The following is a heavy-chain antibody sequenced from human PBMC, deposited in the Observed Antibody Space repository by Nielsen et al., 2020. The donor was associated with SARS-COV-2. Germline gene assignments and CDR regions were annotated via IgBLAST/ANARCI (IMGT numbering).Heavy chain of an antibody. D-gene: IGHD2-2*01. V-gene: IGHV1-69*06. CDR3: ARDGVIVVVPAVPGDYYYYGMDV. Sequence: WVRQAPGQGLEWMGGIIPIFGTANYAQKFQGRVTITADKSTSTAYMELSSLRSEDTAVYYCARDGVIVVVPAVPGDYYYYGMDVWGQGTTVTVSS. J-gene: IGHJ6*02. CDR2: IIPIFGTA.